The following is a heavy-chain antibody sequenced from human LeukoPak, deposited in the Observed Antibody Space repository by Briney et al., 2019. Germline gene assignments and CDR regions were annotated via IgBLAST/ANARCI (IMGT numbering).Heavy chain of an antibody. V-gene: IGHV3-48*03. CDR2: ISSSGSTI. CDR3: TSAAGTDYRGVY. D-gene: IGHD4-11*01. CDR1: GFTFSSYE. J-gene: IGHJ4*02. Sequence: GGSLRLSCAASGFTFSSYEMNWVRQAPGKGLEWVSYISSSGSTIYYADSVKGRFTISRDNAKNSLYLQMNSLRAEDTAVYYCTSAAGTDYRGVYWGQGTLVTVSS.